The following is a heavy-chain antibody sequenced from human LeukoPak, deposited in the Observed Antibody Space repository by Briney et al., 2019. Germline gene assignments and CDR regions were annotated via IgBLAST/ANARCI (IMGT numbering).Heavy chain of an antibody. CDR1: SGSISKYY. Sequence: SETLSLTCTVSSGSISKYYWSWIRQPPGKGLEWIGEMNHSGSTNYNPSLKSRVTISVDASKNQFSLKLSSVTAADTAVYYCARYTPRDIVGVPAAMNYYGMDVWGQGTTVTVSS. CDR3: ARYTPRDIVGVPAAMNYYGMDV. V-gene: IGHV4-34*01. J-gene: IGHJ6*02. D-gene: IGHD2-2*01. CDR2: MNHSGST.